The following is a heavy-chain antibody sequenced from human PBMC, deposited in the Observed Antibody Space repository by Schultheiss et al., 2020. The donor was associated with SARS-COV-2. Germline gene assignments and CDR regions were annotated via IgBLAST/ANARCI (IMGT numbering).Heavy chain of an antibody. CDR1: GFTFSSYA. Sequence: GGSLRLSCAASGFTFSSYAMHWVRQAPGKGLEWVAVISYDGRDNYYADSAKGRFTISRDNSKNTLYVQMNSLRAEDTAIYYCTTEIRAIVGAMPTFRGDWGQGTLVTVSS. V-gene: IGHV3-30*04. D-gene: IGHD1-26*01. CDR2: ISYDGRDN. J-gene: IGHJ4*02. CDR3: TTEIRAIVGAMPTFRGD.